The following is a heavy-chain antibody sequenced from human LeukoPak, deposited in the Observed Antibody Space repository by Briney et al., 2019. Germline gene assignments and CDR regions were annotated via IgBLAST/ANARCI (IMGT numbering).Heavy chain of an antibody. CDR3: ARGYVFDP. J-gene: IGHJ5*02. CDR2: IRSSSSYI. V-gene: IGHV3-21*01. D-gene: IGHD1-14*01. CDR1: GFTFSDYT. Sequence: GGSLRLSCAASGFTFSDYTMNWVRQAPGKGLEWVSSIRSSSSYIYYADSVKGRFTTSRDNAKNSLYLQMNSLRAEDTAVYYCARGYVFDPWGQGTLVTVST.